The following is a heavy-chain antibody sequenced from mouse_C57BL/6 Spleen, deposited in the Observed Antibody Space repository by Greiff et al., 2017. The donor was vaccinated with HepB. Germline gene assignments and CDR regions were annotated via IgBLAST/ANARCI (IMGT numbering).Heavy chain of an antibody. CDR3: ARKGSGSSLDY. J-gene: IGHJ2*01. V-gene: IGHV1-64*01. CDR2: IHPNSGST. D-gene: IGHD1-1*01. Sequence: VQLQQSGAELVKPGASVKLSCKASGYTFTSYWMHWVKQRPGQGLEWIGMIHPNSGSTNYNEKFKSKATLTVDKSSSTAYMQLSSLTSEDSAVYDCARKGSGSSLDYWGQGTTLTVSS. CDR1: GYTFTSYW.